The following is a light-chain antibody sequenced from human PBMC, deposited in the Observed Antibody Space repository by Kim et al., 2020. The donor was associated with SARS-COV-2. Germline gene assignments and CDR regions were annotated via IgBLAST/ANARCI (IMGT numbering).Light chain of an antibody. CDR1: QTISTY. V-gene: IGKV1-39*01. Sequence: SAFVGDTVTVTCRASQTISTYLNWYQQKPRKPPKVLIFGASNLETGVPSRFSGSGSGTVFTLAISSLQPEDFATYFCQQSYNAPYTFGQGTKLEIK. CDR2: GAS. J-gene: IGKJ2*01. CDR3: QQSYNAPYT.